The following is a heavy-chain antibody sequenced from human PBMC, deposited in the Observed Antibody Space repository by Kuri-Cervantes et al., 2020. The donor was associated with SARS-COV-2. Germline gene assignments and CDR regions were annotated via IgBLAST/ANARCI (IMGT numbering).Heavy chain of an antibody. CDR3: ATGYSSRGGFDP. Sequence: SETLSLTCTVSGGSIGGRNYYWGWIRQPPGKGLEWIGNIYYSGNTYYNPSLRSRVTISEDTSKNQFSLKLSSVTAADTAVYYCATGYSSRGGFDPWGQGTLVTVSS. J-gene: IGHJ5*02. CDR1: GGSIGGRNYY. D-gene: IGHD6-13*01. V-gene: IGHV4-39*01. CDR2: IYYSGNT.